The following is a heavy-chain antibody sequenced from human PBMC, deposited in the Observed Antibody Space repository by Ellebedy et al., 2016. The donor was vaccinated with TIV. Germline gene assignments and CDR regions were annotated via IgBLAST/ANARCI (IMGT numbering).Heavy chain of an antibody. D-gene: IGHD5-24*01. CDR1: GPHLPPCA. Sequence: GESLKISCAAPGPHLPPCAMHWVRQAPGKGLEWVALINSDGNEKQYADSVKGRFTISRDNSKNTLYLQMKSLRVEDTGLYTCAAERDGNGRQALGSWGQGAQVTVSS. CDR3: AAERDGNGRQALGS. CDR2: INSDGNEK. J-gene: IGHJ4*02. V-gene: IGHV3-30*02.